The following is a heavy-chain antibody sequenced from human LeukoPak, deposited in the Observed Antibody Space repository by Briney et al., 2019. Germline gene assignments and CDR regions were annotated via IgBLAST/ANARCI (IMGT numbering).Heavy chain of an antibody. V-gene: IGHV3-48*04. CDR2: ISSSSSNI. CDR1: GFTFSSYT. D-gene: IGHD3-9*01. J-gene: IGHJ4*02. Sequence: GGSLRLSCAASGFTFSSYTMNWVRQAPGKGLECISAISSSSSNIYYADSVKGRFTISRDNAKNSLYLQMNSLRAEDTAVYYCANSPSDILTGFTRWGQGTLVTVSS. CDR3: ANSPSDILTGFTR.